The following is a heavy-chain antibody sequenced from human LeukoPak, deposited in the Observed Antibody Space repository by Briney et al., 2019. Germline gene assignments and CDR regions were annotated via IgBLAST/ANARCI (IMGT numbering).Heavy chain of an antibody. J-gene: IGHJ4*02. CDR1: GFTFSSYS. V-gene: IGHV3-21*01. CDR3: ARDGATTIFGVVTFDY. Sequence: GGSLRLSCPASGFTFSSYSMNWVRQAPGKGLEWVSSISSSSSYIYYADSVKGRFTISRDNAKNSLYLQMNSLRAEDTAVYYCARDGATTIFGVVTFDYWGQGTLVTVSS. CDR2: ISSSSSYI. D-gene: IGHD3-3*01.